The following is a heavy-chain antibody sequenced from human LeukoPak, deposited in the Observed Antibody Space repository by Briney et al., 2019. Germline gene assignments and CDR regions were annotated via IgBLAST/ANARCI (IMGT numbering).Heavy chain of an antibody. CDR2: IYYSGST. Sequence: SETLSLTCTVSGGSISSSSYQWGWIRQPPGKGLEWIGSIYYSGSTYYNPSLKSRVTISVDTSKNQFSLKLSSVTAADTAVYYCARAALTGTGTFDYWGQGTLVTVSS. V-gene: IGHV4-39*07. J-gene: IGHJ4*02. CDR3: ARAALTGTGTFDY. CDR1: GGSISSSSYQ. D-gene: IGHD1-20*01.